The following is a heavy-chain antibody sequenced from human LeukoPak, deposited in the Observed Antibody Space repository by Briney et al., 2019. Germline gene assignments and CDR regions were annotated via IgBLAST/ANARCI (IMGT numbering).Heavy chain of an antibody. CDR3: ARDRDSGYDSGWFDP. Sequence: PGGPLRLSCAASGFTFSSYEMNWVRQAPGKGLEWVSYISSSGSTIYYADSVKGRFTISRDNAKNSLYLQMNSLRAEDTAVYYCARDRDSGYDSGWFDPWGQGTLVTVSS. CDR1: GFTFSSYE. D-gene: IGHD5-12*01. CDR2: ISSSGSTI. J-gene: IGHJ5*02. V-gene: IGHV3-48*03.